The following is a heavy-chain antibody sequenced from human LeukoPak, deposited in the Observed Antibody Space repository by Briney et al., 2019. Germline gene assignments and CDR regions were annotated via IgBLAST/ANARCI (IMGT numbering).Heavy chain of an antibody. CDR1: GGSISSYY. Sequence: SETLSLTCTVSGGSISSYYWSWIRQPPGKGLEWIGYIYYSGSTNYNPSLKSRVTISVDTSKNQFSLKLSSVTAADTAVYYCARRGYSSGWYAEDVWGKGTTVTVSS. J-gene: IGHJ6*04. CDR3: ARRGYSSGWYAEDV. D-gene: IGHD6-19*01. V-gene: IGHV4-59*08. CDR2: IYYSGST.